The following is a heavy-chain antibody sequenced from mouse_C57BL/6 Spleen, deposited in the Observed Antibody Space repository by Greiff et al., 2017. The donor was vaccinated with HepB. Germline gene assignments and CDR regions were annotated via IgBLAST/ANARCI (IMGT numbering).Heavy chain of an antibody. V-gene: IGHV1-64*01. CDR1: GYTFTSYW. CDR3: ASEDIRNYAMDY. Sequence: QVQLQQPGAELVKPGASVKLSCKASGYTFTSYWMHWVKQRPGQGLEWIGMIHPNSGSTNYNEKFKSKATLTVDKSSSTAYMQLCSLTSEDSAVDYCASEDIRNYAMDYWGQGTSVTVSS. D-gene: IGHD1-3*01. CDR2: IHPNSGST. J-gene: IGHJ4*01.